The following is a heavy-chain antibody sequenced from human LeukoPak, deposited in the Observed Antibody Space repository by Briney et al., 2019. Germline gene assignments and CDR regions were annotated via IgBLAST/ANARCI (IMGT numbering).Heavy chain of an antibody. D-gene: IGHD6-13*01. CDR1: GGSISSYY. V-gene: IGHV4-59*08. J-gene: IGHJ4*02. Sequence: SETLSLTCIVSGGSISSYYWSWIRQPPGKGLEWIGYIYYSGTTNYNPSLKSRVTILVDTSKNQFSLNLSSVTAADTAVYYCARRGIAAAGYDYWGQGTLVTVSS. CDR2: IYYSGTT. CDR3: ARRGIAAAGYDY.